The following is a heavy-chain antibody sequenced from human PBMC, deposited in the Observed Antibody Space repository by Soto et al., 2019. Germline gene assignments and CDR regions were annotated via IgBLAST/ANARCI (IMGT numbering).Heavy chain of an antibody. D-gene: IGHD3-22*01. CDR2: IIPIFGTA. V-gene: IGHV1-69*12. CDR3: AREETVYDTPVLH. CDR1: GGTFSSYA. Sequence: QVQLVQSGAEVKKPGSSVKVSCKASGGTFSSYAISWVRQAPGQGLEWMGGIIPIFGTANYAQKFQGRVPSTADESTGTAYMELSRLRSEDTAVYYCAREETVYDTPVLHWGQGTLVTVSS. J-gene: IGHJ1*01.